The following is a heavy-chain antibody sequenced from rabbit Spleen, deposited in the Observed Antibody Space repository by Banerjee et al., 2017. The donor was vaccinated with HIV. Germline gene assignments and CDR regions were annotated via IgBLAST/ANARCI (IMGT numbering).Heavy chain of an antibody. CDR1: GFDFSSGG. V-gene: IGHV1S47*01. CDR2: INTGSGTT. CDR3: MKNRL. Sequence: EESGGGLVQPGGSLKLSCKASGFDFSSGGVNWVRQAPGKGLEWIAYINTGSGTTYYTSWVNGRFTISSDNAQNTVFLQMTSLTGADTATYFCMKNRLWGQGTLVTVS. J-gene: IGHJ3*01.